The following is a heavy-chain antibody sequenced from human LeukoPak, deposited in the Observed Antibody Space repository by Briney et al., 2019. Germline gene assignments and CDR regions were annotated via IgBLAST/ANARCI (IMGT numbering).Heavy chain of an antibody. J-gene: IGHJ4*02. CDR1: GGSISSYY. Sequence: NPSETLSLTCTVSGGSISSYYWSWIRQPPGKGLEWIGYIYYSGSTNYNPSLKSRVTISVDTSKNQFSLKLSSVTAADTAVYYCARALNDYGDYLDYWGQGTLVTISS. CDR2: IYYSGST. CDR3: ARALNDYGDYLDY. V-gene: IGHV4-59*01. D-gene: IGHD4-17*01.